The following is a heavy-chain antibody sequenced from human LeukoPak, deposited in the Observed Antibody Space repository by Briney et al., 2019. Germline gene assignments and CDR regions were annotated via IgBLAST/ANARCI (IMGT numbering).Heavy chain of an antibody. J-gene: IGHJ6*02. V-gene: IGHV3-30-3*01. D-gene: IGHD6-19*01. CDR2: ISYDGSNK. Sequence: PGGSLRLSCAASGFTFSSYAMHWVRQAPGKGLEWVAVISYDGSNKYYADSVKGRFTISRDNSKNTLYLQMNSLRAEDTAVYYCARDPTDSSGWYKDYYYGMDVWGQGTTVTVSS. CDR1: GFTFSSYA. CDR3: ARDPTDSSGWYKDYYYGMDV.